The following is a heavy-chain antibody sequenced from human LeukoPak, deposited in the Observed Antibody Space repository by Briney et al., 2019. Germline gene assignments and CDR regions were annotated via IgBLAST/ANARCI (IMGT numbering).Heavy chain of an antibody. V-gene: IGHV3-15*01. CDR3: TTGPSIAAANSWFFWDYYYYIDV. J-gene: IGHJ6*03. CDR2: MKSKTDGGTT. CDR1: GFTFSNAW. Sequence: GGSLRLSCAASGFTFSNAWMSWVRQAPGKGLEWVGRMKSKTDGGTTDYAARVKGRFSISRDDSKNTLYLQMNSLKTEDTAVYYCTTGPSIAAANSWFFWDYYYYIDVWGKGTTVTISS. D-gene: IGHD6-13*01.